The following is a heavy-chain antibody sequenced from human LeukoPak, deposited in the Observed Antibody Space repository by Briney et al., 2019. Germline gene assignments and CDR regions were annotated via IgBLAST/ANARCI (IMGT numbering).Heavy chain of an antibody. CDR1: GFTFSSYA. CDR3: AKDLYCSSTSCLPRYFDL. D-gene: IGHD2-2*01. Sequence: GGSLRLSCAASGFTFSSYAMSWVRQPPGKGLEWVSDISGSGGTTYYADSVKGRFTVSRDNSKNTLYLQMNSLRAEDTAVYYCAKDLYCSSTSCLPRYFDLWGRGTLVTVSS. V-gene: IGHV3-23*01. CDR2: ISGSGGTT. J-gene: IGHJ2*01.